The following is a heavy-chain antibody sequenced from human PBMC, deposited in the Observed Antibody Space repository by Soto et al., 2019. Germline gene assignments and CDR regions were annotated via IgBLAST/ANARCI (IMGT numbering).Heavy chain of an antibody. D-gene: IGHD2-2*01. CDR3: ARASSYAFDY. Sequence: GGSLRLSCAASGFSFSTYGMHWVRQAPGKGLEWVAFISNDGSNKYYADSVKGRFTISRDNSKNTLYLQMNSLRAEDTAVYYCARASSYAFDYWGQGTLVTVSS. CDR2: ISNDGSNK. CDR1: GFSFSTYG. V-gene: IGHV3-30*03. J-gene: IGHJ4*02.